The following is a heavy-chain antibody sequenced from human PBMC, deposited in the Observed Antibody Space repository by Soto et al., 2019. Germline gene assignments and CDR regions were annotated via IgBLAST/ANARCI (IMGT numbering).Heavy chain of an antibody. J-gene: IGHJ4*02. V-gene: IGHV1-69*13. CDR1: GGTFSSYA. CDR2: IIPIFGTA. D-gene: IGHD3-3*01. Sequence: SVKVSCKASGGTFSSYAISWVRQAPGQGLEWMGGIIPIFGTANYAQKFQGRVTITADESTSTAYMELSSLRSEDTAVYYCARDHRITIFGVVIKAWYWGQGTLVTVSS. CDR3: ARDHRITIFGVVIKAWY.